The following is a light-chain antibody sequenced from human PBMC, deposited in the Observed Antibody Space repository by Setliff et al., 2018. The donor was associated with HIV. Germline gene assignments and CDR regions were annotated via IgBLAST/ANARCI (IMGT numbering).Light chain of an antibody. CDR3: SSFAGRLHV. CDR1: SSDVGSYNY. Sequence: QSALTQPRSVSGPPGQSVTIPCTGTSSDVGSYNYVTWYQQHPGKVPKLMIYDVTRRPSGVPDRFSGSRSGNTASLTISGLQAEDEADYYCSSFAGRLHVFGTGTKVTVL. V-gene: IGLV2-11*01. J-gene: IGLJ1*01. CDR2: DVT.